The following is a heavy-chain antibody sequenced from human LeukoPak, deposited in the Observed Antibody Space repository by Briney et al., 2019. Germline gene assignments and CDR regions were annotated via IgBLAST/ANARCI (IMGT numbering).Heavy chain of an antibody. CDR1: GFTFSSYG. D-gene: IGHD2-2*01. CDR3: ARMPRCSSTSCYPLGHGYYYYGMDV. CDR2: IWYDGSNK. J-gene: IGHJ6*02. V-gene: IGHV3-33*01. Sequence: PGRSLRLSCAASGFTFSSYGMHWVRHAPGKGLEWVAVIWYDGSNKYYADSVKGRFTISRDNSKNTLYLQMNSLRAEDTAVYYCARMPRCSSTSCYPLGHGYYYYGMDVWGQGTTVTVSS.